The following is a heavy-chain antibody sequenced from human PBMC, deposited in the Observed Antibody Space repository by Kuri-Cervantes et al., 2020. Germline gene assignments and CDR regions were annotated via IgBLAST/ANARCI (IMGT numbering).Heavy chain of an antibody. D-gene: IGHD2-8*01. CDR1: GFTFSTYA. CDR2: ISYDGSSK. J-gene: IGHJ2*01. CDR3: ARGYCTNGVCRHWYFDL. Sequence: GESLKISCAASGFTFSTYAMHWVRQAPGKGLEWVALISYDGSSKYYADSVKGRFTISRDNSKNSLYLQMNSLRAEDTAVYYCARGYCTNGVCRHWYFDLWGRGTRV. V-gene: IGHV3-30*04.